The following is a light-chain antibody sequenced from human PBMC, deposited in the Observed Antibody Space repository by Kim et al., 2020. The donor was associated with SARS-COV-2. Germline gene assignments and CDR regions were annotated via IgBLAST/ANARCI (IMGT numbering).Light chain of an antibody. Sequence: ERATINCKSSQSVLYRSDNKNYLAWYQQKVGHPPKLLIYWASTRESGVPDRFSGSGSGTDFTLTISSLQAEDVAIYYCHQYYDTYTFGPGTKLEI. J-gene: IGKJ2*01. CDR2: WAS. V-gene: IGKV4-1*01. CDR3: HQYYDTYT. CDR1: QSVLYRSDNKNY.